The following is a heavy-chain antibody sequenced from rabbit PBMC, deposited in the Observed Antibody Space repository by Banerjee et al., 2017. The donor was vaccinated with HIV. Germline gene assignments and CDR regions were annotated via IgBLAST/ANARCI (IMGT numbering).Heavy chain of an antibody. CDR3: ARRADYVGSGHAYFNL. J-gene: IGHJ4*01. CDR1: GFDLSSYYY. Sequence: QEQLEESGGGLVKPEGSLTLTCKASGFDLSSYYYMCWVRQAPGKGLEWIGCIKTGSGYTWYASWAKGRFTISKTSSTTVTLQMTSLTAADTATYFCARRADYVGSGHAYFNLWGPGTLVTVS. CDR2: IKTGSGYT. V-gene: IGHV1S45*01. D-gene: IGHD4-2*01.